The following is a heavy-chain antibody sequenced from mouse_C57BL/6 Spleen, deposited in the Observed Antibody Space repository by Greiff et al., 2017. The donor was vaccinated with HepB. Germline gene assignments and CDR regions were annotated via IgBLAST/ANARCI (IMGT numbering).Heavy chain of an antibody. D-gene: IGHD2-4*01. CDR3: ARGGYYDLAWFAY. CDR2: IDPSDSET. J-gene: IGHJ3*01. V-gene: IGHV1-52*01. Sequence: VQLQQPGAELVRPGSSVKLSCKASGYTFTSYWMHWVKQRPIQGLEWIGNIDPSDSETHYNQKFKDKATLTLDKSSSTAYMQLSSLTSEDSAVYYCARGGYYDLAWFAYWGQGTLVTVSA. CDR1: GYTFTSYW.